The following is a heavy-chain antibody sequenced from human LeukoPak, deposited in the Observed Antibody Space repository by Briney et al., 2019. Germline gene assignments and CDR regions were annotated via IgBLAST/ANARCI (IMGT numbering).Heavy chain of an antibody. J-gene: IGHJ4*02. V-gene: IGHV3-30*02. Sequence: GGSLRLSCAASGFTFNNYGMHWVRQAPGKGLEWVAFIRYDGSNTYYADSVKGRFTTSRDNSKNTLYLQMNSLRAEDTAVYYCARDKHRGGNYGYHYWGQGTLVTVSS. CDR2: IRYDGSNT. CDR1: GFTFNNYG. D-gene: IGHD4-23*01. CDR3: ARDKHRGGNYGYHY.